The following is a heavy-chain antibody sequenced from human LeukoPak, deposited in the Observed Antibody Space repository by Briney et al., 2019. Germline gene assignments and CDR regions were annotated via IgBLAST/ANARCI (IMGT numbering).Heavy chain of an antibody. V-gene: IGHV3-23*01. CDR3: ARGSTYYDSSGQVPFDY. CDR1: RFSFSDYT. CDR2: IRHSGVDS. J-gene: IGHJ4*02. Sequence: GGSLRLSCAASRFSFSDYTMSWVRQLPGKGLEWVSGIRHSGVDSSYADSVKGRFTISRDNSKNMLYLQMNSLRDDDTGVYYCARGSTYYDSSGQVPFDYWGQGTLVTVSS. D-gene: IGHD3-22*01.